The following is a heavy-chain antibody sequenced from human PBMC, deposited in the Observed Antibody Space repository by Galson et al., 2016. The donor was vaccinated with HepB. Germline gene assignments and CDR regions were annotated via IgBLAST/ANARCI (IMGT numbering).Heavy chain of an antibody. CDR2: IYYSGNT. J-gene: IGHJ3*01. D-gene: IGHD2-21*01. V-gene: IGHV4-30-4*01. CDR1: GASSTNADYY. CDR3: ARGPPEGCGGGHCYLGAFDL. Sequence: LSLTCSVSGASSTNADYYWSWLRQPPGKGLEWIGYIYYSGNTYYNPSLESRIVISLDTSKTRFSLKLTSVTAADTAVYFCARGPPEGCGGGHCYLGAFDLWGRGTLVTVSS.